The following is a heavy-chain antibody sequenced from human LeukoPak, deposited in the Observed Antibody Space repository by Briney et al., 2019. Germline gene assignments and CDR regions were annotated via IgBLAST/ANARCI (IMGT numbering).Heavy chain of an antibody. V-gene: IGHV1-46*01. CDR2: INPSGGST. J-gene: IGHJ3*02. CDR1: GYTFTSYY. CDR3: ARVGAHQNDAFDI. Sequence: ASVKVSCKASGYTFTSYYMHWVRQAPGQGLEWMGIINPSGGSTSYAQKFQGRVTMTTDTSTSTAYMELRSLRSDDTAVYYCARVGAHQNDAFDIWGQGTMVTVSS.